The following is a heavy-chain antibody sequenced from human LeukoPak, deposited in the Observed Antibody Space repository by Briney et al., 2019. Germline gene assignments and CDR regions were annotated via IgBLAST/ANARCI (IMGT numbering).Heavy chain of an antibody. CDR3: ARVAVGRYDFDY. CDR2: IGTAGDT. Sequence: PGGSLRLSCAASGFTFSSYDMHWVRQATGKGLEWVSAIGTAGDTYYPGSVKGRFTISRENAKNSLYLQMNSLRAGDTAVYYCARVAVGRYDFDYWGCGTLVTVSS. CDR1: GFTFSSYD. J-gene: IGHJ4*01. V-gene: IGHV3-13*01. D-gene: IGHD1-26*01.